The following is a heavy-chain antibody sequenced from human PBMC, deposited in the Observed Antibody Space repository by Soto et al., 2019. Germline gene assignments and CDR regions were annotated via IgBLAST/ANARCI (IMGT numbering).Heavy chain of an antibody. V-gene: IGHV4-31*03. J-gene: IGHJ3*01. Sequence: QVQLQESGPELVRPSQTLSLTCTVSAGSISTFNYYWSWIRQHPEKGLEWIGYISSSGSTFYHSSLKSRVTISLDTSKKQFSLTLTSVTAADTAVYYCARSAQWDGFDPWGQGTMVTVSS. CDR2: ISSSGST. CDR1: AGSISTFNYY. CDR3: ARSAQWDGFDP. D-gene: IGHD2-8*01.